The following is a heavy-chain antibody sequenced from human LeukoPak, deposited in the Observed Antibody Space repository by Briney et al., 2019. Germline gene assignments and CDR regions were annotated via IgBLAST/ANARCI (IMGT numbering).Heavy chain of an antibody. J-gene: IGHJ5*02. D-gene: IGHD3-10*01. CDR2: ISWNSGRI. Sequence: GGSLRLSCAASGFTFDDYAMHWVRQAPGKGLEWVSGISWNSGRIGYADSVKGRFTISRDNAKNSLYLQMNSLRAEDTAVYYCARESLWFGEVRWFDPWGQGTLVTVSS. CDR3: ARESLWFGEVRWFDP. CDR1: GFTFDDYA. V-gene: IGHV3-9*01.